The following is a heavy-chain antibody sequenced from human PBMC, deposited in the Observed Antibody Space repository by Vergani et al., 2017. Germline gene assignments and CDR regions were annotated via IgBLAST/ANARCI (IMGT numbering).Heavy chain of an antibody. V-gene: IGHV3-11*05. CDR2: ISSSSSYT. J-gene: IGHJ4*02. D-gene: IGHD5-18*01. Sequence: QVQLVESGGGLVKPGGSLRLSCAASGFTFSDYYMSWIRQAPGKGLEWVSYISSSSSYTNYADSVKGRFTISRDNAKNSLYLQMNSLRAEDTAVYYCARHSTAMVTFDYWGQGTLVTVSS. CDR3: ARHSTAMVTFDY. CDR1: GFTFSDYY.